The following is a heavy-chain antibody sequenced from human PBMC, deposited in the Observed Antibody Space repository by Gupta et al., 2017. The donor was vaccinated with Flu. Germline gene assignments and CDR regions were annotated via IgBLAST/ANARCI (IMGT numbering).Heavy chain of an antibody. CDR1: FSRYD. V-gene: IGHV3-30*19. J-gene: IGHJ4*02. Sequence: FSRYDMHWIRQAPGKGLEWVAVTSLDGMTKDDADSVKGRFTISRDNSKKTPLLEITRPAADETGVYYCARGALGASYFGDYWGQGTLVTVSS. D-gene: IGHD3-22*01. CDR3: ARGALGASYFGDY. CDR2: TSLDGMTK.